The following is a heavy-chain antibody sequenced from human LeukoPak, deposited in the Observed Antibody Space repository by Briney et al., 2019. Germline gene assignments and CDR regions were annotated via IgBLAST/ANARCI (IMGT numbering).Heavy chain of an antibody. V-gene: IGHV4-4*07. CDR3: ARVRSITIFGVVIDWNWFDP. CDR2: IYTSGST. CDR1: GGSISSYY. D-gene: IGHD3-3*01. Sequence: SETLSLTCTVSGGSISSYYWSWIRQPAGKGLEWIGRIYTSGSTNYNPSLKSRVTMSVDTSKNQFSLKLSSVTAADTAVYYCARVRSITIFGVVIDWNWFDPWGQGTLVTVSS. J-gene: IGHJ5*02.